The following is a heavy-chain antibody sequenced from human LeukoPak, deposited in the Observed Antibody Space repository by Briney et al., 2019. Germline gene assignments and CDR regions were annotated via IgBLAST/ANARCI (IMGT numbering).Heavy chain of an antibody. V-gene: IGHV1-8*01. J-gene: IGHJ6*03. CDR1: GYTFTSYD. CDR3: ARGLRYFDWFLGYYYYYMDV. CDR2: MNPNSGNT. D-gene: IGHD3-9*01. Sequence: GASVKVSCKASGYTFTSYDINWVRQATGQGLEWMGWMNPNSGNTGYAQKFQGRVTMTRNTSISTAYMELSSLRSEDTAVYYCARGLRYFDWFLGYYYYYMDVWGKGTTVTISS.